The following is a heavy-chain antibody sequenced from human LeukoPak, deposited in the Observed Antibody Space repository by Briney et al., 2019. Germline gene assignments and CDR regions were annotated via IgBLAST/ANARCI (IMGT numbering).Heavy chain of an antibody. D-gene: IGHD4-11*01. V-gene: IGHV1-2*02. J-gene: IGHJ5*02. CDR2: IIPNSGGT. CDR3: ARGLGVTTWNWFDP. Sequence: ASVKVSCKASGYTFTDYYIHWVRQAPGQGLDWMGWIIPNSGGTIYAQKFQGRVTMTRDTSISTAYMELSRLRSDDTAVYYCARGLGVTTWNWFDPWGQGTLVTVSS. CDR1: GYTFTDYY.